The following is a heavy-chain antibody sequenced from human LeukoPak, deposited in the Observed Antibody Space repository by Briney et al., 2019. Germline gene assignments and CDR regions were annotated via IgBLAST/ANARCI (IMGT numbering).Heavy chain of an antibody. J-gene: IGHJ3*02. CDR2: ISSSSSLI. V-gene: IGHV3-48*02. CDR3: AKFSYYYDS. CDR1: GFTFSNYG. D-gene: IGHD3-10*01. Sequence: GGSLRLSCAASGFTFSNYGMNWVRQAPGKGLEWISYISSSSSLIYYADSVKGRFTISRDNAKNSLYLQMNSLRDEDTAVYYCAKFSYYYDSWGQGTMVTVSS.